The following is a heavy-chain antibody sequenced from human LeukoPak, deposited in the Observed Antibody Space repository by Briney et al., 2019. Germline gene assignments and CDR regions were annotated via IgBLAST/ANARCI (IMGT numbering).Heavy chain of an antibody. J-gene: IGHJ4*02. CDR1: RYTFTSYG. Sequence: GSSVKVSFKASRYTFTSYGISWVRQAPGQGLEWMGWISAYNGNTNYAQKLQGRVTMTTDTSTSTAYMELRSLRSDDTAVYYCARERWFGEYYFDYWGQATLVTVSS. CDR3: ARERWFGEYYFDY. V-gene: IGHV1-18*01. D-gene: IGHD3-10*01. CDR2: ISAYNGNT.